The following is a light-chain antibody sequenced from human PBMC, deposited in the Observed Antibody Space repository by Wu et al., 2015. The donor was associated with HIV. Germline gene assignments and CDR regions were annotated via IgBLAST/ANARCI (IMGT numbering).Light chain of an antibody. CDR1: QSVHTN. CDR3: QQYSNWPGT. V-gene: IGKV3-15*01. Sequence: EIVMTQSPVTLSVSPGEGATLSCRASQSVHTNLAWYQQKPGLAPRLLIYGASTRASGRPARFSGSGSGTEFTLTISGVQSEDSALYYCQQYSNWPGTFGPGTRWKSN. J-gene: IGKJ1*01. CDR2: GAS.